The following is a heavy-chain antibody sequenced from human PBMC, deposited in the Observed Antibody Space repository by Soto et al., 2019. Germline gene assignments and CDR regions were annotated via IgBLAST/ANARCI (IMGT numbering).Heavy chain of an antibody. CDR2: IYTGGST. J-gene: IGHJ5*02. CDR3: ARAYGGNPALFDP. V-gene: IGHV3-53*01. Sequence: GGSLRLSCAASGFTVSRDYMSWVRQAPGKGLEWVSVIYTGGSTYYADSVKGRFTFSRGNSKNTLYLQMNSLRAEDTAVYYCARAYGGNPALFDPWGQGTLVTVSS. D-gene: IGHD4-17*01. CDR1: GFTVSRDY.